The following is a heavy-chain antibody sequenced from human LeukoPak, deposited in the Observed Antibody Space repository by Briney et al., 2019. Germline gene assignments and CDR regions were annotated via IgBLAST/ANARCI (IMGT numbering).Heavy chain of an antibody. Sequence: ASVKVSCKASGYTFTSYGISWVRQAPGQGLEWMGWISAYNGNTNYAQKFQGRVTMTRDTSTSTVYMELSSLRSEDTAVYYCAREYVGATLAFDIWGQGTMVTVSS. V-gene: IGHV1-18*01. D-gene: IGHD1-26*01. CDR2: ISAYNGNT. CDR1: GYTFTSYG. CDR3: AREYVGATLAFDI. J-gene: IGHJ3*02.